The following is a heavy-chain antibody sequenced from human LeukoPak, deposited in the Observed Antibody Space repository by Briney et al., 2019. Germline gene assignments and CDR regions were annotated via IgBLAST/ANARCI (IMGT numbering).Heavy chain of an antibody. V-gene: IGHV3-30*03. Sequence: GGFLRLSCAASGFTFSSYGMHWVRQAPGKGLEWVAVISYDGSNKYYADSVKGRFTISRDNSKNTLYLQMNSLRAEDTAVYYCARVYRLVTSDYWGQGTLVTVSS. J-gene: IGHJ4*02. CDR3: ARVYRLVTSDY. CDR2: ISYDGSNK. CDR1: GFTFSSYG. D-gene: IGHD3-9*01.